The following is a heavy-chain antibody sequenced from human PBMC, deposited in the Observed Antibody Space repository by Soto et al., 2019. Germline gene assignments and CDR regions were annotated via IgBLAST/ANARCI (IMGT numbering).Heavy chain of an antibody. Sequence: PGGSLRLSCAASGFTFSDYYMSWIRQAPGKGLEWVSYISSSSSYTNYADSVKGRFTISRDNAKNSLYLQMNSLRAEDTAVYYCAREVGDAGYYGMDVWGQGTTVTVSS. V-gene: IGHV3-11*06. J-gene: IGHJ6*02. D-gene: IGHD2-15*01. CDR1: GFTFSDYY. CDR2: ISSSSSYT. CDR3: AREVGDAGYYGMDV.